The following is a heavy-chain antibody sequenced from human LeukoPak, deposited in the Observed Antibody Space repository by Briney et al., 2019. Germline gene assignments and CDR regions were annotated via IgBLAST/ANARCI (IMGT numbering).Heavy chain of an antibody. CDR2: ISYDGSNT. J-gene: IGHJ4*02. CDR1: GFTFSTYA. V-gene: IGHV3-30-3*01. CDR3: ARDRHDYTHYFDY. Sequence: PGGSLRLSCAASGFTFSTYAMHWVRQAPGKGLEWVAVISYDGSNTYSADSVKGRFTISRDNSKNTLFLQMSSLTPEDTAVYYCARDRHDYTHYFDYWGQGTLVTVSS. D-gene: IGHD4-11*01.